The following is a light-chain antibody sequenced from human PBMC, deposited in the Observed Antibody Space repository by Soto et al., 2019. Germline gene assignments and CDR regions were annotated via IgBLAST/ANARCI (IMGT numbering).Light chain of an antibody. V-gene: IGKV3-20*01. J-gene: IGKJ3*01. CDR3: QQFGSSPGFT. Sequence: EIVLTQSTGTLSLSPGERATLSCRASQSINSRYLAWYQQKPGQAPRLLIYGASSRATGIPDRFSGRGSGTDFTLPISSLEPEDFAVYYCQQFGSSPGFTFGPGTKVDIK. CDR2: GAS. CDR1: QSINSRY.